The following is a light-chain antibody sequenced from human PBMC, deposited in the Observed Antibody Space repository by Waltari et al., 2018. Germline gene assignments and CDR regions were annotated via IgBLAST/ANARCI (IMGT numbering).Light chain of an antibody. Sequence: EIVLTQSPVTVSLSPGDRATLSCTASHNINTYLAWYTHKPGQAPRLLIYDASNRARGVPARISGSGSGTDFALTISSLEAEDSAVYYCQAGSAWPPALTFGGGSRVEIK. V-gene: IGKV3-11*01. J-gene: IGKJ4*01. CDR3: QAGSAWPPALT. CDR1: HNINTY. CDR2: DAS.